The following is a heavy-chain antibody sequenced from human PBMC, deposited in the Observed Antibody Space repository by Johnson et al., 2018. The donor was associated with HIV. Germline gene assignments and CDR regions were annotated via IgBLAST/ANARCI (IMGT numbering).Heavy chain of an antibody. D-gene: IGHD3-3*01. Sequence: VQLVESGGGVVQPGRSLRLSCAASGFTFSSYGMHWVRQAPGKGLEWVAVIWYDGGNKYYADSMKGRFIISRDNSKNMLYLEMQSLTTEDTAVYYCARGHTWPKSGFDFWGQGTLVTVSS. CDR3: ARGHTWPKSGFDF. CDR1: GFTFSSYG. CDR2: IWYDGGNK. V-gene: IGHV3-33*08. J-gene: IGHJ3*01.